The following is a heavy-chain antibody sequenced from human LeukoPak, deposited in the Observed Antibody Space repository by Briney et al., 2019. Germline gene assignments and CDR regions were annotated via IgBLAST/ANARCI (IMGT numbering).Heavy chain of an antibody. CDR2: ISGSGGST. CDR3: AREVIVGVSFDY. D-gene: IGHD1-26*01. J-gene: IGHJ4*02. CDR1: GFTFSSYA. V-gene: IGHV3-23*01. Sequence: GGSLRLSCAASGFTFSSYAMSWVRQAPGKGLERVAAISGSGGSTYCADSVKGRFTISRDNFKDTLYLQMNSLRAEDTAMYYCAREVIVGVSFDYWGQGTLVTVSS.